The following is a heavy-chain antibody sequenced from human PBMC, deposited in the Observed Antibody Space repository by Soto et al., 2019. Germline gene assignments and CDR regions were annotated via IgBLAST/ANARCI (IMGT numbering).Heavy chain of an antibody. J-gene: IGHJ4*02. V-gene: IGHV3-30*18. CDR1: GFTFSSYG. CDR2: ISYDGSNK. Sequence: PGGSLRLSCAASGFTFSSYGMHWVRQAPGKGLEWVAVISYDGSNKYYADSVKGRFTISRDNSKNTLYLQMNSLRAEDTAVYYCAKDNGGTTFDYWGQGTLVTVSS. CDR3: AKDNGGTTFDY. D-gene: IGHD1-7*01.